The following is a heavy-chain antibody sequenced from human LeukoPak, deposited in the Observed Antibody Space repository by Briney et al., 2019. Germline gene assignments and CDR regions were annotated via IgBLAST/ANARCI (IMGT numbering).Heavy chain of an antibody. CDR1: GYTFSTYG. Sequence: GASVKVSCKASGYTFSTYGITWVRQAPGQGLEWMGWISGYNGNANYAQKFQGRVTMTTDTSTRTAYMELRGLRSDDTAVYYRARDRGNVVVILDYWGQGTLVTVSS. V-gene: IGHV1-18*01. D-gene: IGHD3-22*01. CDR3: ARDRGNVVVILDY. CDR2: ISGYNGNA. J-gene: IGHJ4*02.